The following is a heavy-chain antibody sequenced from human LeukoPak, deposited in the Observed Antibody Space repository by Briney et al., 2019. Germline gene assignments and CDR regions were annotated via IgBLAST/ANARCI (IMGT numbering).Heavy chain of an antibody. V-gene: IGHV3-43*02. Sequence: GGSLRLSCAASGFTFDDYAMHWVRHAPGKDLEWVSLINEGGDTTYYADSVKGRFTISRDNSKNFLYLQMTSLRTEDTALYYCSPYDWNYLGDYWGQETLVTVSS. CDR3: SPYDWNYLGDY. CDR1: GFTFDDYA. J-gene: IGHJ4*02. CDR2: INEGGDTT. D-gene: IGHD1-7*01.